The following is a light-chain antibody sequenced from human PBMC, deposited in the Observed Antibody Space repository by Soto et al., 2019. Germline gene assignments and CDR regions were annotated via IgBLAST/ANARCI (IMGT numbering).Light chain of an antibody. V-gene: IGKV1-12*01. CDR3: QQAASFPIT. CDR1: QGVSTW. J-gene: IGKJ5*01. CDR2: TAS. Sequence: DIQMTQSPSSVSASVGDRVTITCRANQGVSTWLAWYQQKPGKAPNLLIYTASSLQSGVPSRFSGSGSGTDFTLTINGLQPEDFATYYCQQAASFPITFGQGTRLEIK.